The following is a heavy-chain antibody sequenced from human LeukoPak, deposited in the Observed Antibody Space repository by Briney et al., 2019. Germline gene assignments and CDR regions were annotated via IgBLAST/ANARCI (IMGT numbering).Heavy chain of an antibody. V-gene: IGHV3-48*01. J-gene: IGHJ4*02. CDR1: GFTFSSYS. CDR2: ISSSSSTI. Sequence: PGGSLRLSCAASGFTFSSYSMNWVRQAPGKGLEWVSFISSSSSTIYYADSVKGRFTISRDNAKSSLSLRMNSLRAEDTAVYYCARDLIDYWGQGTLVTVSS. CDR3: ARDLIDY.